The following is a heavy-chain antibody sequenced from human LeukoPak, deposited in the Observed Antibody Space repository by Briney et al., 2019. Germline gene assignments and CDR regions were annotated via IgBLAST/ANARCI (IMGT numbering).Heavy chain of an antibody. J-gene: IGHJ6*02. CDR1: GGTFSSYA. CDR3: ARVWSYYYYGMDV. CDR2: ISAYNGNT. Sequence: ASVKVSCKASGGTFSSYAISWVRQAPGQGLEWMGWISAYNGNTNYAQKLQGRVTMTTDTSTSTAYMELRSLRSDDTAVYYCARVWSYYYYGMDVWGQGTTVTVSS. D-gene: IGHD2-21*01. V-gene: IGHV1-18*01.